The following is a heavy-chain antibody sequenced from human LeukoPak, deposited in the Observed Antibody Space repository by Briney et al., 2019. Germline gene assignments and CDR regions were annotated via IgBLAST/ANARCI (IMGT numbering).Heavy chain of an antibody. J-gene: IGHJ5*02. V-gene: IGHV3-53*01. CDR3: AREGSSSWYGWFDP. CDR1: GFTVSSNY. D-gene: IGHD6-13*01. CDR2: IYSGDST. Sequence: GGSLRLSCAASGFTVSSNYMSWVRQAPGKGLEWVSVIYSGDSTYYADSVKGRFTISRDNSKNTLYLQMNSLRAEDTAVYYCAREGSSSWYGWFDPWGQGTLVTVSS.